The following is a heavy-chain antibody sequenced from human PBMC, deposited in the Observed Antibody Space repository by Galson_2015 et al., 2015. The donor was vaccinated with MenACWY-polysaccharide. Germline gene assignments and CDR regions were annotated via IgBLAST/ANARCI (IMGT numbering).Heavy chain of an antibody. Sequence: SCKASGYKFTSYDINWVRQATGQGLEWMGWMNPNSGNTGYAQKFQGRVTMTSSSAMTTAYMELSSLRSEDTAVYYCARIIARKYTFADSWGQGTL. CDR2: MNPNSGNT. CDR3: ARIIARKYTFADS. CDR1: GYKFTSYD. V-gene: IGHV1-8*01. D-gene: IGHD2-21*01. J-gene: IGHJ4*02.